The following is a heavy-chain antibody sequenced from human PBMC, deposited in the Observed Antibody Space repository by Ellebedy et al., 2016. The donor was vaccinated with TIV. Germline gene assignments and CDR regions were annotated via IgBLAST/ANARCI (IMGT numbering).Heavy chain of an antibody. Sequence: SVKVSCXASGFTFTSSAVQWVRQARGQRLEWIGWIVVGSGNTNYAQKFQERVTITRDMSTSTAYMELSSLRSEDTAVYYCAREMLESGNDAFDIWGQGTMVTVSS. CDR2: IVVGSGNT. V-gene: IGHV1-58*01. D-gene: IGHD5-24*01. CDR1: GFTFTSSA. J-gene: IGHJ3*02. CDR3: AREMLESGNDAFDI.